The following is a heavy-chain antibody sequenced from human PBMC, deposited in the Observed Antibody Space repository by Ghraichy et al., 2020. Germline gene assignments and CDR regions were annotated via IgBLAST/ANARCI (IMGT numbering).Heavy chain of an antibody. J-gene: IGHJ4*02. Sequence: SETLSLTCSGAGGSISSSSYYWGWIRQPPVKGLEWIGSIYYSGSTYYNPSLKSRVTISVDTSKNQFSLKLSSVTAADTAVYYCAGFRRTGYYFDYWGQGTLVTVSS. V-gene: IGHV4-39*01. CDR2: IYYSGST. CDR3: AGFRRTGYYFDY. CDR1: GGSISSSSYY. D-gene: IGHD3-10*01.